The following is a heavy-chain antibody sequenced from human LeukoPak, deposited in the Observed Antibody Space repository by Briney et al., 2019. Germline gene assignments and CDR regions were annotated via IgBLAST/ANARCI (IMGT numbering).Heavy chain of an antibody. CDR2: ISGSSGST. J-gene: IGHJ5*02. Sequence: GGSLRLSCAASGFTFSNYVMSWVRQAPGKGLEWVSGISGSSGSTYYADSVKGRFTISRDNSENTLYLEMNSLKAEDTALYYCAKDCYGSGSPRWFDPWGQGTLVTVSS. CDR3: AKDCYGSGSPRWFDP. D-gene: IGHD3-10*01. CDR1: GFTFSNYV. V-gene: IGHV3-23*01.